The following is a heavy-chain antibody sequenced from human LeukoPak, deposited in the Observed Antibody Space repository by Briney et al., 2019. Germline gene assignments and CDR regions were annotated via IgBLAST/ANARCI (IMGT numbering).Heavy chain of an antibody. J-gene: IGHJ6*02. CDR2: ISAYNGNT. V-gene: IGHV1-18*01. CDR1: GYTSTSYG. D-gene: IGHD2-2*02. CDR3: ARDYIPRDYYYGMDV. Sequence: GASVKVSCKASGYTSTSYGISWVRQAPGQGLEWMGWISAYNGNTNYAQKLQGRVTMTTDTSTSTAYMELRSLRSDDTAVYYCARDYIPRDYYYGMDVWGQGTTVTVSS.